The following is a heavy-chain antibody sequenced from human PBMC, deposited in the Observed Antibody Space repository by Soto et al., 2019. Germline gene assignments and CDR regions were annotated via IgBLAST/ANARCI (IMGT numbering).Heavy chain of an antibody. D-gene: IGHD3-3*01. CDR2: IYYSGNT. CDR3: ARGVVYDFWSGTNWFDP. Sequence: SETLSLTCTVSGGSISSYYWSWIRQPPGKGLEWIGYIYYSGNTNYNPSLKSRVTISVDTSKNQFSLKLTSVTAADTAVYYCARGVVYDFWSGTNWFDPWGQGTLVTVSS. V-gene: IGHV4-59*01. CDR1: GGSISSYY. J-gene: IGHJ5*02.